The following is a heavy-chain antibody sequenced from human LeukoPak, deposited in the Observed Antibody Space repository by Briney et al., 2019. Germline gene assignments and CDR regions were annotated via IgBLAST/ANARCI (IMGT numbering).Heavy chain of an antibody. CDR3: ARSYHDYYDSSGYSVGY. Sequence: GGSLRLSCAASGFTFSSYAMHWVRQAPGKGLEWVAVISYDGSNKYYADSVKGRFTISRDNSKNTLYLQMNSLRAEDTAVYYCARSYHDYYDSSGYSVGYWGQGTLVTVSS. V-gene: IGHV3-30*04. D-gene: IGHD3-22*01. CDR2: ISYDGSNK. J-gene: IGHJ4*02. CDR1: GFTFSSYA.